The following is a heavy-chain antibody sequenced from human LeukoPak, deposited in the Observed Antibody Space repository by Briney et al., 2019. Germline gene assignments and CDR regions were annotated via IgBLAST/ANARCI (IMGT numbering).Heavy chain of an antibody. V-gene: IGHV1-8*01. J-gene: IGHJ5*02. D-gene: IGHD3-10*01. CDR2: MNPNSGNI. CDR3: AIISYGSGSYYPNNWFDP. Sequence: ASVKVPCKASGYTFTSYDINWVRQATGQGLEWMGWMNPNSGNIAYAQNFQGRVTMTRNTSISTAYMELSSLRSEDTAVYYCAIISYGSGSYYPNNWFDPWGQGTLVTVSA. CDR1: GYTFTSYD.